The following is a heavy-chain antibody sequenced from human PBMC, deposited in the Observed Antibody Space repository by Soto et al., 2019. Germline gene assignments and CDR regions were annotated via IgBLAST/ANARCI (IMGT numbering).Heavy chain of an antibody. CDR2: IRNKAYGVTT. V-gene: IGHV3-49*03. D-gene: IGHD2-2*02. Sequence: HPGGSLRRSCTTSGFTFSDYAIFWFGQAPGEGLEWVGVIRNKAYGVTTDYAASVKGRFVISRDDSKSTAYLQMNSVTTEDTAVYFCAKYTYTSRYSFFGMDAWGHGTTVTVSS. J-gene: IGHJ6*02. CDR1: GFTFSDYA. CDR3: AKYTYTSRYSFFGMDA.